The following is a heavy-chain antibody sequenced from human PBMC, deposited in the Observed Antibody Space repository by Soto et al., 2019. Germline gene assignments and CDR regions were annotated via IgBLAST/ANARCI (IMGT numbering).Heavy chain of an antibody. Sequence: QVQLVQSGAEVKKPGASVKVSCKASGYTFTSYAMHWVRQAPGQRLEWMGWINAGNGNTKYSQKFQGRVTITRDTSASTAYMELSSLRSEDTAVYYCARDYEGGYYGSGLHSPSFDYWGQGTLVTVSS. V-gene: IGHV1-3*01. J-gene: IGHJ4*02. CDR1: GYTFTSYA. D-gene: IGHD3-10*01. CDR2: INAGNGNT. CDR3: ARDYEGGYYGSGLHSPSFDY.